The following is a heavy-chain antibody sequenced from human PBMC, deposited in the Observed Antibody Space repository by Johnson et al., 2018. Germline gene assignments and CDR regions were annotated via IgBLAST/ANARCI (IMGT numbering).Heavy chain of an antibody. CDR2: ISYDGSNK. CDR3: AGDYRRITMVRGAEYFQH. Sequence: QVQLVESGGGVVQPGRSLRLSCAASGFTFSSYAMHWVRQAPGKGLEWVAVISYDGSNKYYADSVKGRFTISRDNSKNTLYLQMNSLRAEDTAVYYCAGDYRRITMVRGAEYFQHWGQGTLVTVSS. CDR1: GFTFSSYA. J-gene: IGHJ1*01. D-gene: IGHD3-10*01. V-gene: IGHV3-30-3*01.